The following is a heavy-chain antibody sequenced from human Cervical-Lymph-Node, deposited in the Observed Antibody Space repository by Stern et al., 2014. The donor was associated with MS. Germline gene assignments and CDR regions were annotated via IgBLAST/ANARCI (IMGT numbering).Heavy chain of an antibody. CDR2: IIPIFGTA. CDR1: GGTFSSYA. D-gene: IGHD3-22*01. J-gene: IGHJ6*02. Sequence: QVQLVQSGAEVKKPGSSVKVSCKASGGTFSSYAISWVRQAPGQGLEWMGGIIPIFGTANYAQKFQGRVTITADKSTSTAYMELSSLRSEDTAVYYCARGSYYYDSSGYYFSYYYYGMDVWGQGTTVTVSS. CDR3: ARGSYYYDSSGYYFSYYYYGMDV. V-gene: IGHV1-69*06.